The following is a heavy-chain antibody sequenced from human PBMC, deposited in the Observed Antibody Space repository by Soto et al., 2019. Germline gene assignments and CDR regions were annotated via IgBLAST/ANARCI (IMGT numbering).Heavy chain of an antibody. Sequence: XXTLSLTCTVSSGSISNYYWNWIRQSPGNGLDCIGSIXSSANXHHNTPPHNRXXISIHQSXXQFSMRLTSVTAAEPAVYCCARVSGSYSYGMNVWGQGTTVTVSS. V-gene: IGHV4-59*12. J-gene: IGHJ6*02. CDR3: ARVSGSYSYGMNV. D-gene: IGHD3-10*01. CDR1: SGSISNYY. CDR2: IXSSANX.